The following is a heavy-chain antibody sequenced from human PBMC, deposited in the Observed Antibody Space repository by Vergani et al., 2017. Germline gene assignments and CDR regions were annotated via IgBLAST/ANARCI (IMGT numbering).Heavy chain of an antibody. CDR1: GGSISSGGYY. J-gene: IGHJ5*02. CDR2: IYYSGCT. D-gene: IGHD2-2*01. V-gene: IGHV4-31*03. Sequence: QVQLQESGPGLVKPSQTLSLTCTVSGGSISSGGYYWSRIRQHPGKGLEWIGYIYYSGCTYYNPSLKSRVTISVDTSKNQFSLKLSSVTAADTAVYYCARQGPAAMGWGRGWFDPWGQGTLVTVSS. CDR3: ARQGPAAMGWGRGWFDP.